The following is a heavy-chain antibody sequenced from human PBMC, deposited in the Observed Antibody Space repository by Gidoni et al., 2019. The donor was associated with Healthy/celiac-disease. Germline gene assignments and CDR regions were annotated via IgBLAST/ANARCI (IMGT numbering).Heavy chain of an antibody. D-gene: IGHD3-22*01. CDR1: GFTFSSYG. CDR2: IWYDGSNK. Sequence: QVQLVESGGGVVQPGRSLRLSCAASGFTFSSYGMHWVRQAPGKGLEWVAVIWYDGSNKYYADSVKGRFTISRDNSKNTLYLQMNSLRAEDTAVYYCARGGRVITHIVRYYFDYWGQGTLVTVSS. CDR3: ARGGRVITHIVRYYFDY. V-gene: IGHV3-33*01. J-gene: IGHJ4*02.